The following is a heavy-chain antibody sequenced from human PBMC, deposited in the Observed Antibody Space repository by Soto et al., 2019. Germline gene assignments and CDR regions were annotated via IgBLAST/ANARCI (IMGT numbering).Heavy chain of an antibody. D-gene: IGHD5-12*01. CDR3: TRGRLSGHYTDY. V-gene: IGHV3-15*07. Sequence: EVQLVESGGGLVKPGESLGLSCAASGFSFSDAWMNWVRQAPGKGLGWVGRIKSKTDGGTTDYAAPVNGRFSISRDDSKNTLYLQMSSLKTDDTAVYYCTRGRLSGHYTDYWGRGTLVTVSS. CDR2: IKSKTDGGTT. J-gene: IGHJ4*02. CDR1: GFSFSDAW.